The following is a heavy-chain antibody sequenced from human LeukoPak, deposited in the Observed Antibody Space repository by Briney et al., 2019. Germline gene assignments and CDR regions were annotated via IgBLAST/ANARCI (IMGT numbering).Heavy chain of an antibody. CDR1: GFTFSNYA. Sequence: GGSLRPSCAASGFTFSNYAMSWVRQAPGKGLEWVSGISGGTGTPFYADSVKGRFTTSRDNSKNTLYLQMSSLRGEDTAVYFCAKRRTTVITMDYFDYWGQGTLVTVSS. V-gene: IGHV3-23*01. J-gene: IGHJ4*02. CDR2: ISGGTGTP. D-gene: IGHD4-17*01. CDR3: AKRRTTVITMDYFDY.